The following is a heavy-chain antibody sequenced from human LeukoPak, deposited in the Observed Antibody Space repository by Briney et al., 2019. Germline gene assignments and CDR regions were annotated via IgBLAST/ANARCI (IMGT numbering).Heavy chain of an antibody. CDR2: IHYSGTT. D-gene: IGHD5-24*01. CDR1: GGSISDYY. Sequence: SETLSLTCSVSGGSISDYYWSWIRQTPGKGLEWIAYIHYSGTTNYNPSLKSRVTISVDTSQNQFSLKLNSVTAADTAVYYCARGVGWLQLSYFDYWGQGTLVTVSS. CDR3: ARGVGWLQLSYFDY. J-gene: IGHJ4*02. V-gene: IGHV4-59*08.